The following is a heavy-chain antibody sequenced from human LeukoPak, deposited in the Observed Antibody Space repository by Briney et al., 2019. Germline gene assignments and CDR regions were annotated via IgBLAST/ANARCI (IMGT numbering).Heavy chain of an antibody. V-gene: IGHV3-23*01. CDR3: AKFRGSEKTAIDC. Sequence: PGGSLRLSCAASGFTFSSYDMSWVRQAPGKGLEWVATISGGGGRTWYADSVKGRFTISRDNSKNTVDVQLNSLRAEDTAVYYCAKFRGSEKTAIDCWGQGTLVTVSS. D-gene: IGHD6-25*01. CDR2: ISGGGGRT. CDR1: GFTFSSYD. J-gene: IGHJ4*02.